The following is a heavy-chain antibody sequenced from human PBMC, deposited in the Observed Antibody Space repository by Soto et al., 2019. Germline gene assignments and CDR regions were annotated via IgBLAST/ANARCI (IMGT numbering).Heavy chain of an antibody. CDR3: ARPRSMSSSGFDI. V-gene: IGHV3-74*01. D-gene: IGHD1-26*01. Sequence: EVQLVESGGGLVQPGGSLRLSCAASGYPFSRHWIHWVRQAPGQGPVGGSRISPDGTVTDYADFVEGRFTISRDNAQNTLYLQMSSLRAEDTAVYYCARPRSMSSSGFDIWGQGTMVIVSS. J-gene: IGHJ3*02. CDR2: ISPDGTVT. CDR1: GYPFSRHW.